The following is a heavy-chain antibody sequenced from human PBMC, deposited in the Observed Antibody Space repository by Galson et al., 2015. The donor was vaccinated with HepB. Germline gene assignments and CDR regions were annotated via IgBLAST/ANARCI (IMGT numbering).Heavy chain of an antibody. D-gene: IGHD2-15*01. J-gene: IGHJ5*02. CDR3: ARDLTFSGSLNWFDP. CDR1: GFTFSSYS. CDR2: ISSSSSYI. V-gene: IGHV3-21*01. Sequence: SLRLSCAASGFTFSSYSMNWVRQAPGKGREWVSSISSSSSYIYYADSVKGRFTISRDNAKNSLYLQMNSLRAEDTAVYYCARDLTFSGSLNWFDPWGQGTLVTVSS.